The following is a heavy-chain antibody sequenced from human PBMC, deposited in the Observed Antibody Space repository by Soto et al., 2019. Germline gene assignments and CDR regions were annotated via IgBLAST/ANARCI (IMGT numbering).Heavy chain of an antibody. V-gene: IGHV3-30*18. CDR3: AKDVTIFGVISPHY. D-gene: IGHD3-3*01. J-gene: IGHJ4*02. CDR2: ISYDGSNK. CDR1: GFTFSSYG. Sequence: GSLRLSCAASGFTFSSYGMHWVRQAPGKGLEWVAVISYDGSNKYYADSVKGRFTISRDNSKNTLYLQMNSLRAEETAVYYCAKDVTIFGVISPHYWGQGTLVTVSS.